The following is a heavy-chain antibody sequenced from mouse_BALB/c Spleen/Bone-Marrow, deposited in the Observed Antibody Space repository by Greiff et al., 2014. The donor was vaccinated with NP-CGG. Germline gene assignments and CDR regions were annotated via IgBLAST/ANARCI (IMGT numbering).Heavy chain of an antibody. V-gene: IGHV5-12-1*01. CDR3: ARHRYYFDY. CDR1: GFAFSSYD. Sequence: EVQVVESGGGLVKPGGSLKLSCAASGFAFSSYDMSWVRQTPEKRLEWVAYISSGGGSTYYPDTVKGRFTISRVNAKNTLYLQMSSLKSEDTAMYYCARHRYYFDYWGQGTTLTVSS. CDR2: ISSGGGST. J-gene: IGHJ2*01.